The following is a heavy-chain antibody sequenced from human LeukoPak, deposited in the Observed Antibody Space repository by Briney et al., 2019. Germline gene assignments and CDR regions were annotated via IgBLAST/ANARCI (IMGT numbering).Heavy chain of an antibody. CDR2: TSAYTGNT. CDR3: ARIYFGSGSFAFDI. V-gene: IGHV1-18*01. D-gene: IGHD3-10*01. Sequence: ASVKVSCKASGYTFTSYGISWVRQAPGQGLEWMGWTSAYTGNTNYAQKLQGRVTMTTVTSTTTAYMELRSLISDDTAVCYCARIYFGSGSFAFDIWGQGTMVTVSS. CDR1: GYTFTSYG. J-gene: IGHJ3*02.